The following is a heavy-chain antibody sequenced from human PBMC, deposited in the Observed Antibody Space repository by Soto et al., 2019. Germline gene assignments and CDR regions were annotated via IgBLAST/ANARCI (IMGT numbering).Heavy chain of an antibody. D-gene: IGHD2-8*01. CDR2: IDSDGSST. V-gene: IGHV3-74*01. J-gene: IGHJ3*02. CDR1: GFTFSSYW. Sequence: GGSLRLSCAASGFTFSSYWMHWVRQAPGIGLVWVSRIDSDGSSTSYADSVKGRFTISRDNAKNTLYLQMNSLRAEDTAVYYCARVFYSPGAFDIWGQGTMVTVS. CDR3: ARVFYSPGAFDI.